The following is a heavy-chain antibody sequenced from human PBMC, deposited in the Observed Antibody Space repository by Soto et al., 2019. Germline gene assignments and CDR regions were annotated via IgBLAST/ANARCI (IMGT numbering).Heavy chain of an antibody. J-gene: IGHJ4*02. CDR3: AKSPGIAAAGTGDY. D-gene: IGHD6-13*01. V-gene: IGHV3-23*01. Sequence: GGSLRLSCAASGFTFSSYAMSWVRQAPGKGLEWVSAISGSGGSTYYADSVKGRFTISRDNSKNTLYLQMNSLRAEDTAVYYCAKSPGIAAAGTGDYWGQGTLVTAPQ. CDR2: ISGSGGST. CDR1: GFTFSSYA.